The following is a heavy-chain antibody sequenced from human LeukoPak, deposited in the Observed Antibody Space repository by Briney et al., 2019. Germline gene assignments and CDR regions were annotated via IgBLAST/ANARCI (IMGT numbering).Heavy chain of an antibody. D-gene: IGHD3-10*01. Sequence: GGSLRLSCAASGFTFSSFDMHWVRQAPGKGLEWVAVISYDGTNKYYADSVRGRFTISRDTSKNTLYLQMNSLRAEDTAVYYCAKEYGSGSYFYFYAMDVWGQGTTATVSS. J-gene: IGHJ6*02. CDR1: GFTFSSFD. V-gene: IGHV3-30*18. CDR2: ISYDGTNK. CDR3: AKEYGSGSYFYFYAMDV.